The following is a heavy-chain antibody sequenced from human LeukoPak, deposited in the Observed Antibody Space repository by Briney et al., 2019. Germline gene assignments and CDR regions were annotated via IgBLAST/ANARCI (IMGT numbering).Heavy chain of an antibody. CDR3: ARGRDYYGSGRRFDY. CDR1: GFTFSSYA. V-gene: IGHV3-30*04. Sequence: GSLRLSCAASGFTFSSYAMHWVRQAPGKGLEWVAVISYDGSNKYYADSVKGRFTISRDNSKNTLYLQMNSLRAEDTAVYYCARGRDYYGSGRRFDYWGQGTLVTVSS. J-gene: IGHJ4*02. D-gene: IGHD3-10*01. CDR2: ISYDGSNK.